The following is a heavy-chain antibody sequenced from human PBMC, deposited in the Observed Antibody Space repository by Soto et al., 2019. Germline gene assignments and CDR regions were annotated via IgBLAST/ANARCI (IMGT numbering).Heavy chain of an antibody. J-gene: IGHJ4*02. CDR1: GGSFSGYY. Sequence: SETLSLTCAVYGGSFSGYYWSWIRQPPGKGLEWIGEINHSGSTNYNPSLKGRVTISVDTSKNQFSLKLSSVTAADTAVYYCARGELYYGDYTSGYWGQGTLVTVSS. CDR2: INHSGST. CDR3: ARGELYYGDYTSGY. D-gene: IGHD4-17*01. V-gene: IGHV4-34*01.